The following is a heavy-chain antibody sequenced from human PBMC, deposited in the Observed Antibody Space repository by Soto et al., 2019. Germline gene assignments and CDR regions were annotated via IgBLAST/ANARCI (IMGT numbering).Heavy chain of an antibody. Sequence: QVQLQESGPGLVKPSETLSLTCTVSGGSISSYYWSWIRQPPGKGLEWIGYIYYSGSTNYNPSLNSRVTIPVDTSKNQFSLKLSSVTAADTAVYYRARRYGRAFDYWGQGTLVTVSS. CDR3: ARRYGRAFDY. D-gene: IGHD1-1*01. V-gene: IGHV4-59*08. J-gene: IGHJ4*02. CDR1: GGSISSYY. CDR2: IYYSGST.